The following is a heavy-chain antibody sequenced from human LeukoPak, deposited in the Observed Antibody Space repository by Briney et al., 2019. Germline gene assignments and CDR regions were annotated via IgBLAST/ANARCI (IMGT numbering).Heavy chain of an antibody. CDR2: IYYTGST. D-gene: IGHD1-26*01. Sequence: SETLSLTCIVSGGSISSYYWSWIRQPPGKGLEWIGYIYYTGSTNYNPSLKSRVTISVDTSKNQLSLKLSSVIAADTAVYYCARQDSGSYLNPLDIWGQGTVVTVSS. V-gene: IGHV4-59*08. CDR1: GGSISSYY. CDR3: ARQDSGSYLNPLDI. J-gene: IGHJ3*02.